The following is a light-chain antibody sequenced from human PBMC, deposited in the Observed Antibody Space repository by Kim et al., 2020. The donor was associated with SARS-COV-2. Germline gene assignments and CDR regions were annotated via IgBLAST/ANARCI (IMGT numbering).Light chain of an antibody. Sequence: QSALTQPASVSGSPGQSITISCTGTSSDVGGCNFVSWYQQHPGKAPKLMIYDVNKRPSGVSDRFSGSKSGNTASLTISGLQAEDEADYYCCSYTSSTTKVFGTGTKVTVL. CDR2: DVN. V-gene: IGLV2-14*01. CDR3: CSYTSSTTKV. CDR1: SSDVGGCNF. J-gene: IGLJ1*01.